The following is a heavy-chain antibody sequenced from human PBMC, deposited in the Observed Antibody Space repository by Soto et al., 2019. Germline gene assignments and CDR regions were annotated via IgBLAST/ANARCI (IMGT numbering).Heavy chain of an antibody. V-gene: IGHV4-4*02. CDR3: ASDYMVRGVMRWFDP. Sequence: QVQLQESGPGLVKPSGTLSLTCAVSGGSISSSNWWSWVRQPPGKGLEWIGEIYHSGSTNYNPSLKCRVTXSXXXSXXQFSLKLSSVTAADAAVYSCASDYMVRGVMRWFDPWGQGTLVTVSS. CDR2: IYHSGST. D-gene: IGHD3-10*01. J-gene: IGHJ5*02. CDR1: GGSISSSNW.